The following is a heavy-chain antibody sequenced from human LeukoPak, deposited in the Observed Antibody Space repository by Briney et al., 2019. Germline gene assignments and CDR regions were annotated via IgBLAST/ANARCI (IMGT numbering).Heavy chain of an antibody. D-gene: IGHD2-2*01. V-gene: IGHV4-38-2*01. J-gene: IGHJ4*02. CDR2: IYHSGST. CDR1: GYSISSGYY. Sequence: NPSETLSLTCAVSGYSISSGYYWGWIRQPPGKGLEWIGSIYHSGSTYYNPSLKSRVTISVDTSKNQFSLKLSSVTAAGTAVYYCARSFVDCSSTSCYSDLFDYWGQGTLVTVSS. CDR3: ARSFVDCSSTSCYSDLFDY.